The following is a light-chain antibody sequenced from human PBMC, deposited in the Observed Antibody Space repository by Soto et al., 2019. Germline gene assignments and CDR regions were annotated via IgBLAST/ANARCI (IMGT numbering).Light chain of an antibody. J-gene: IGKJ1*01. Sequence: EIVMTQSPATLSVSPGERATLSCRASQSVSSNLAWYQQKPGQAPRLLIYGASTRATGIPARFSGSGSATAFTLTISSLQSEDFAVYYCQQYNNWPWTFGQGIKVEIK. CDR1: QSVSSN. CDR2: GAS. CDR3: QQYNNWPWT. V-gene: IGKV3-15*01.